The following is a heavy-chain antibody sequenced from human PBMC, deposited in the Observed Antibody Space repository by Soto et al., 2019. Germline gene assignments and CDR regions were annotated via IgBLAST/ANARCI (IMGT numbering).Heavy chain of an antibody. Sequence: SETLSLTCTVAGGSISSSSYYWGWIRQPPGKGLEWIGSIYYSGSTYYNPSLKSRVTISVDTSKNQFSLKLSSVTAADTAVYYCARHTPAISISDHWGQGTLVTVSS. CDR2: IYYSGST. CDR3: ARHTPAISISDH. D-gene: IGHD2-15*01. V-gene: IGHV4-39*01. CDR1: GGSISSSSYY. J-gene: IGHJ4*02.